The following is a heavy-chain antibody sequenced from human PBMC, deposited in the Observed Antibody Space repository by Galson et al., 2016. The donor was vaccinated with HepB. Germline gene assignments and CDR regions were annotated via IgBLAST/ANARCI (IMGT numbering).Heavy chain of an antibody. Sequence: SETLSLTCTVSGGSISSSSYYWGWIRQPPGKGLEWIGSIYYSGSTYYNPSLKSRVTISVDTSKNQFSLKLSSVTAADTAVYYCARRAGYYSENYFDYWGQGTLVTVSS. J-gene: IGHJ4*02. CDR3: ARRAGYYSENYFDY. V-gene: IGHV4-39*01. CDR1: GGSISSSSYY. CDR2: IYYSGST. D-gene: IGHD3-9*01.